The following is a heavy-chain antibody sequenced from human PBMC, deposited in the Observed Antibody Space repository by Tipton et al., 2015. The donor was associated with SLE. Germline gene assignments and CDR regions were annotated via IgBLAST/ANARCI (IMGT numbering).Heavy chain of an antibody. Sequence: TLSLTCTVSGGSISSGDYYWSWIRQPPGKGLEWIGYIYYSGSTYYNPSLKSRVTISVDTSKNQFSLKLSSVTAADTAVYYCARGLPEGYWGYGSGSLWYFDLWGRGTLVTVSS. CDR2: IYYSGST. V-gene: IGHV4-30-4*08. CDR1: GGSISSGDYY. D-gene: IGHD3-10*01. J-gene: IGHJ2*01. CDR3: ARGLPEGYWGYGSGSLWYFDL.